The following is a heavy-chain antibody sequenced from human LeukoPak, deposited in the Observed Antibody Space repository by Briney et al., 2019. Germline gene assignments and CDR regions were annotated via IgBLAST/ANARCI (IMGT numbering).Heavy chain of an antibody. Sequence: SGPGLVKPSETLSLTCTVSGGSISSYYWSWIRQPAGKGLEWIGRIYTSGSTNYNPSLKSRVTISVDTSKNQFSLKLSSVTAADTAVYYCARSYYDFWSGRNDDYWGQGTLVTVSS. V-gene: IGHV4-4*07. CDR1: GGSISSYY. D-gene: IGHD3-3*01. CDR3: ARSYYDFWSGRNDDY. J-gene: IGHJ4*02. CDR2: IYTSGST.